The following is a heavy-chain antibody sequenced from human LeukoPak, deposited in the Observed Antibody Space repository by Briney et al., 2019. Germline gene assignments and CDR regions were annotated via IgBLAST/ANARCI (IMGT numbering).Heavy chain of an antibody. V-gene: IGHV4-39*01. CDR3: ARRPPTTGYSYGPP. J-gene: IGHJ5*02. Sequence: KPSETPALTLTFSGDPLSSTNYYWGWIRQPPREGLGWIGSVSYTGSTYYNPSLKSRVTISVDMSKNQFSLKLTSVTAADTAVYYCARRPPTTGYSYGPPWGQGTLVTVSS. CDR2: VSYTGST. D-gene: IGHD5-18*01. CDR1: GDPLSSTNYY.